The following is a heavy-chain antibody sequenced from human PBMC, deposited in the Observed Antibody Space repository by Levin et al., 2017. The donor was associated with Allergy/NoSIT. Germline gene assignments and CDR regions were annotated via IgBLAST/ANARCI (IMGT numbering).Heavy chain of an antibody. CDR3: AREIRENYYGSGSYYNPPAYYYYYYMDV. Sequence: ASVKVSCKASGYTFTGYYMHWVRQAPGQGLEWMGWINPNSGGTNYAQKFQGRVTMTRDTSISTAYMELSRLRSDDTAVYYCAREIRENYYGSGSYYNPPAYYYYYYMDVWGKGTTVTVSS. V-gene: IGHV1-2*02. D-gene: IGHD3-10*01. CDR1: GYTFTGYY. J-gene: IGHJ6*03. CDR2: INPNSGGT.